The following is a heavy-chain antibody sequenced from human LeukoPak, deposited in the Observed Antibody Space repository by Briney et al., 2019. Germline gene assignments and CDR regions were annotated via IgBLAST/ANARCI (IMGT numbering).Heavy chain of an antibody. CDR2: IYSGGST. D-gene: IGHD5-12*01. CDR3: ARGLRGYDSPLGY. Sequence: PGGSLRLSCAASGFTVSSNYMSWVRQAPGKGLEWVSVIYSGGSTYYADSVKGRFTISRHNSKNTLYLQMNSLRAEDTAVYYCARGLRGYDSPLGYWGQGTLVTVSS. CDR1: GFTVSSNY. V-gene: IGHV3-53*04. J-gene: IGHJ4*02.